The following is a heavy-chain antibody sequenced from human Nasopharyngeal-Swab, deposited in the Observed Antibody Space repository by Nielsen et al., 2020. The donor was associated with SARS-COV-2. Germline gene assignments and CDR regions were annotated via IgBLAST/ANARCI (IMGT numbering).Heavy chain of an antibody. Sequence: GGSLRPSCAASGSTFVDYAMHWVRQAPGKGLEWVSLISGDGGSTYYADAVKGRFTISRDNSKNSLYLQMNSLRTEDTALYYCAKGLPLHAFDIWGQGTMVTVSS. CDR3: AKGLPLHAFDI. V-gene: IGHV3-43*02. J-gene: IGHJ3*02. CDR2: ISGDGGST. CDR1: GSTFVDYA.